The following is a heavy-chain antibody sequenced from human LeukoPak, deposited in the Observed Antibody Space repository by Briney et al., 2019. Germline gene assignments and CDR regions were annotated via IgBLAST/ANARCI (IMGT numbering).Heavy chain of an antibody. Sequence: ASVKVSCKASGYTFTDYYIHWVRQAPGQGLEWMGWINPNSGRTHSAQKFQGRVTMTSDTSISTAYMELRSLRSDDTAVYYCARARSGWSFFDYWGQGTLVTVSS. J-gene: IGHJ4*02. V-gene: IGHV1-2*02. CDR1: GYTFTDYY. CDR3: ARARSGWSFFDY. D-gene: IGHD6-19*01. CDR2: INPNSGRT.